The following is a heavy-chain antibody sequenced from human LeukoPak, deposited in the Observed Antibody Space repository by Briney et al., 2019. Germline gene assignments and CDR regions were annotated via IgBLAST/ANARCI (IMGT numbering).Heavy chain of an antibody. D-gene: IGHD3-22*01. J-gene: IGHJ3*01. Sequence: PSETLSLTCTVSGGSISNSSYYWGWIRQPPGKGLEWIGTIYYSGNTYYNPSLKSRVTISIDTSKNQFSLKLSSVTAADTAVYYCARAMTVVVYDAFDVWGHGTMVTVSS. CDR3: ARAMTVVVYDAFDV. CDR1: GGSISNSSYY. CDR2: IYYSGNT. V-gene: IGHV4-39*01.